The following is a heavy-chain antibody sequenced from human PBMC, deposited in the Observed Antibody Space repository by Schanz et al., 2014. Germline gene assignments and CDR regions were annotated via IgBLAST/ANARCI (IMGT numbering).Heavy chain of an antibody. CDR1: GFAFSSFA. Sequence: MQLVESGGGLVKPGGSLRLSCVASGFAFSSFAMTWARQAPGRGLEWVSSIRTSGTYMYIADSLKGRLTISRDDAKKSMYLQMNSLRAEDTAVYHCVSSGSYSSYAFWGQGTLVTVSS. CDR3: VSSGSYSSYAF. J-gene: IGHJ4*02. V-gene: IGHV3-21*01. D-gene: IGHD3-10*01. CDR2: IRTSGTYM.